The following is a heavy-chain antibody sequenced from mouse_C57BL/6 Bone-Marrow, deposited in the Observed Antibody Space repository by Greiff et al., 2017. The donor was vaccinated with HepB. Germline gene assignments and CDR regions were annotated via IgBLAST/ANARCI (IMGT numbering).Heavy chain of an antibody. V-gene: IGHV1-81*01. Sequence: VKLQESGAELARPGASVKLSCKASGYTFTSYGISWVKQRTGQGLEWIGEIYPRSGNTYYNEKFKGKATLTADISSSTAYMELRSLTSEDSAVYFCARWLLRFAYWGQGTLVTVSA. CDR2: IYPRSGNT. CDR3: ARWLLRFAY. D-gene: IGHD2-3*01. J-gene: IGHJ3*01. CDR1: GYTFTSYG.